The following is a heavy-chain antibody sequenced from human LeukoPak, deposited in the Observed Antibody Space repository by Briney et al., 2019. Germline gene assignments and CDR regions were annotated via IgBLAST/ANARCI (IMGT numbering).Heavy chain of an antibody. Sequence: SETLSLTCAVSGGSISSSNWWSWVRQPSGKGLEWIGEIYHSGSTNYNPSLKSRVTISVDKSKNQFSLKLSSVTAADTAVYYCASARRYFESDLPFDLWGRGTLVTVSS. CDR3: ASARRYFESDLPFDL. V-gene: IGHV4-4*02. J-gene: IGHJ2*01. CDR1: GGSISSSNW. CDR2: IYHSGST. D-gene: IGHD3-9*01.